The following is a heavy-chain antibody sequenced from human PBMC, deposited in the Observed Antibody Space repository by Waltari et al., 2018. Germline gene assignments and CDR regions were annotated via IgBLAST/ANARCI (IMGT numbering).Heavy chain of an antibody. CDR1: GGSFSGYY. D-gene: IGHD5-12*01. CDR2: VNHGGDT. Sequence: QVQLQGWGAGLLRPSETLSLTCAVSGGSFSGYYWSWIRQSPGKGLAWIGDVNHGGDTNYSPSLESRVTISVDMSKNQFSLKMRSVTAADTAIYYCARAPGYKGYFDYWGRGTLVTVSS. CDR3: ARAPGYKGYFDY. J-gene: IGHJ4*02. V-gene: IGHV4-34*01.